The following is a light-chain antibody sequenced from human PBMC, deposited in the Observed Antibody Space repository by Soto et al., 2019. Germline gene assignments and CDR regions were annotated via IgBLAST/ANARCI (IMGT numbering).Light chain of an antibody. J-gene: IGKJ2*01. CDR1: QTISSW. CDR2: KAS. V-gene: IGKV1-5*03. Sequence: DIQRTQSPSTLSASLGDRVTITCRASQTISSWLAWYQQKPGKAPKLLIYKASSLESGVPSRFSGSGSGTEFTLTISSLQPDDFATFYCQQYNSYPFTFGQGTKLEIK. CDR3: QQYNSYPFT.